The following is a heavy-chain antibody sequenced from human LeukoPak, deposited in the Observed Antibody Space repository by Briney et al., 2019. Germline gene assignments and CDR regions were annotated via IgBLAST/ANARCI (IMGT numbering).Heavy chain of an antibody. Sequence: GGSLRLSCAASGFTFTNAWMYWVRQAPGKGLEWVSAISGRAGATYYADSVKGRFTVSRDNSKNKLFLQMNSLRADDTAVYFCAKVADQTPGWYDWYFDLWGRGTLVIVSS. CDR1: GFTFTNAW. V-gene: IGHV3-23*01. CDR2: ISGRAGAT. CDR3: AKVADQTPGWYDWYFDL. J-gene: IGHJ2*01. D-gene: IGHD6-19*01.